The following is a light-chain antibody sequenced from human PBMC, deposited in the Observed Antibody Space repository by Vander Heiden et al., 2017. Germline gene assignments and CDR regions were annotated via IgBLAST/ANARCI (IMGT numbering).Light chain of an antibody. Sequence: DIHLIHSPYTLSSSVGDRVTITGRASQSISSWLAWYQQKPGKAPKVLIYQASNLESGVPSRFSGSGSGTEFTLTISSLQPEDFATYYCQQYNSYYTFGQGTKLEIK. CDR2: QAS. V-gene: IGKV1-5*03. CDR1: QSISSW. J-gene: IGKJ2*01. CDR3: QQYNSYYT.